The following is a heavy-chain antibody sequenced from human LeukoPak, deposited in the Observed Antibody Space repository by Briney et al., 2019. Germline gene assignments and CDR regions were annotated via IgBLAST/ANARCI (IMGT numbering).Heavy chain of an antibody. CDR1: GFTLSYYS. CDR2: ISSSSSLI. J-gene: IGHJ6*03. Sequence: GGSLRLSCAASGFTLSYYSMNWVRQAPGRGLEWVSCISSSSSLIFYSDSVRGRFTISRDNAKNLLYLHMNSLRVEDTAVYYCAKVDRGDYSSSPVPYYNYYMNVWGKGTTVTVSS. CDR3: AKVDRGDYSSSPVPYYNYYMNV. D-gene: IGHD6-13*01. V-gene: IGHV3-21*01.